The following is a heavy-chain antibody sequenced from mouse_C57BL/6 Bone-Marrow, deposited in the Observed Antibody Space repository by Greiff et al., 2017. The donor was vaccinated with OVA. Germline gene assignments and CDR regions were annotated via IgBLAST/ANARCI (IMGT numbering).Heavy chain of an antibody. D-gene: IGHD1-1*01. CDR3: ARSSTEFAY. J-gene: IGHJ3*01. V-gene: IGHV2-2*01. Sequence: QVQLKQSGPGLVQPSQSLSITCTASGFSLTSYGVHWVRQSPGKGLEWLGVIWSGGSTDDNAAFISRLGISKDNSKSQIFFKMTSVQADDAAIYYYARSSTEFAYWGQGTLVTVSA. CDR2: IWSGGST. CDR1: GFSLTSYG.